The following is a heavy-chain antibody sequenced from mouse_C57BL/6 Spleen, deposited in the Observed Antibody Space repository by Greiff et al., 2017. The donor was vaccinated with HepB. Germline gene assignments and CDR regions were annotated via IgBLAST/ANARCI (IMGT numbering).Heavy chain of an antibody. CDR1: GYTFTTYP. J-gene: IGHJ1*03. D-gene: IGHD2-4*01. CDR2: FHPYNDDT. CDR3: ARRGYYDYDGYFDV. V-gene: IGHV1-47*01. Sequence: VKLQQSGAELVKPGASVKMSCKASGYTFTTYPIEWMKQNHGKSLEWIGNFHPYNDDTKYNEKFKGKATLTVEKSSSTVYLELSRLTSDDSAVYYCARRGYYDYDGYFDVWGTGTTVTVSS.